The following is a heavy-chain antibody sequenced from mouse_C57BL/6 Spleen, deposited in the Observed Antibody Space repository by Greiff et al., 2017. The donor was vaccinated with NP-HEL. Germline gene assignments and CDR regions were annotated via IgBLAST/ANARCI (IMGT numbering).Heavy chain of an antibody. J-gene: IGHJ2*01. D-gene: IGHD1-1*01. CDR1: GYTFTDYY. CDR3: ARPYGSPFDY. V-gene: IGHV1-26*01. Sequence: EVQLQQSGPELVKPGASVKISCKASGYTFTDYYMHWVKQSHGKSLEWIGDINPNNGGTSYNQKFKGKATLTVDKASSTAYMELRSLTSEDSAVYYCARPYGSPFDYWGQGTTLTVSS. CDR2: INPNNGGT.